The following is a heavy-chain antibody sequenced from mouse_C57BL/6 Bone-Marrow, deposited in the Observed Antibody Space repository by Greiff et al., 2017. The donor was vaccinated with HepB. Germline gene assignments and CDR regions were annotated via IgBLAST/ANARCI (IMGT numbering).Heavy chain of an antibody. D-gene: IGHD2-2*01. J-gene: IGHJ4*01. V-gene: IGHV5-17*01. CDR2: ISSGSSTI. Sequence: EVHLVESGGGLVKPGGSLKLSCAASGFTFSDYGMHWVRQAPEKGLEWVAYISSGSSTIYYADTVKGRFTISRDNAKNTLFLQMTSLRSEDTAMYYCARRLRGAMDYWGQGTSVTVSS. CDR1: GFTFSDYG. CDR3: ARRLRGAMDY.